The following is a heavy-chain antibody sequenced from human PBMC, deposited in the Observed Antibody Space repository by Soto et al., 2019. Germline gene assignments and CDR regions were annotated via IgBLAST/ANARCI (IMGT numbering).Heavy chain of an antibody. Sequence: SQTLSLTCAISGDSVSSNSAAWNWIRQSPSRGLEWLGRTYYRSKWYNDYAVSVKSRITINPDTSKNQFSLQLNSATPEDTAVYYCARDRVSGDWNDPNYYYYYYGMDVWGQGTTVTVSS. V-gene: IGHV6-1*01. CDR3: ARDRVSGDWNDPNYYYYYYGMDV. J-gene: IGHJ6*02. D-gene: IGHD1-1*01. CDR2: TYYRSKWYN. CDR1: GDSVSSNSAA.